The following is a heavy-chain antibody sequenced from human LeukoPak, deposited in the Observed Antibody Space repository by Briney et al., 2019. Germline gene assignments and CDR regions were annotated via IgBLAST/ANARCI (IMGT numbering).Heavy chain of an antibody. V-gene: IGHV3-7*01. D-gene: IGHD3-22*01. CDR2: MRDDGSEE. Sequence: GSLRLSCAASGFTFRRHWMSWVRQAPGKGLEWVANMRDDGSEEFYVNSVKGRFTISRDNAKNSLYLQMDSLRTEDTVVYYCARDLWLGERGLFFFEYWGQGALVTVAS. CDR1: GFTFRRHW. J-gene: IGHJ4*02. CDR3: ARDLWLGERGLFFFEY.